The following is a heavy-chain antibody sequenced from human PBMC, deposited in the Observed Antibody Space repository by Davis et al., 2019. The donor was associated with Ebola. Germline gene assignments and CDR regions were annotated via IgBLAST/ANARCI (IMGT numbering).Heavy chain of an antibody. Sequence: ASVKVSCKVSGNTLREVSMHWVRQAPGEGLEWMGWINPNTGDTTYAQKFQGRVTMTRDTSITTVYMELSRLRSDDTAVYSCARGGRRMARGVITTDYYYMDVWGKGTTVTVSS. CDR3: ARGGRRMARGVITTDYYYMDV. CDR1: GNTLREVS. J-gene: IGHJ6*03. CDR2: INPNTGDT. D-gene: IGHD3-10*01. V-gene: IGHV1-2*02.